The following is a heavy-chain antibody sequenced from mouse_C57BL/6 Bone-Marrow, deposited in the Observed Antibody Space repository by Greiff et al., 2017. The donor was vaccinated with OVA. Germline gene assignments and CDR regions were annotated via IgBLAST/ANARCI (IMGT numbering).Heavy chain of an antibody. CDR1: GFSLTSYG. D-gene: IGHD1-1*01. CDR3: AIYITTVVDYAMDY. CDR2: IWRGGST. J-gene: IGHJ4*01. Sequence: VQLQESGPGLVQPSQSLSITCTVSGFSLTSYGVHWVRQSPGKGLEWLGVIWRGGSTDYNAAFMSRLSITKDNSKSQVFFKMNRLQADDTAIYYCAIYITTVVDYAMDYWGQGTSVTVSS. V-gene: IGHV2-5*01.